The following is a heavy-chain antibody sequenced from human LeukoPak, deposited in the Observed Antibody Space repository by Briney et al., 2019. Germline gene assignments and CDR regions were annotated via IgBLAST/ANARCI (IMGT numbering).Heavy chain of an antibody. CDR3: ARGSPLRYFDWSGYMDV. Sequence: SQTLSLTCTVSGGSISSYYWNWIRQPPGKGLEWIGYIYYSGTTNYNPSLKSRVSMSVDTSKNQFSLKLSSVTAADTAVYYCARGSPLRYFDWSGYMDVWGKGTTVTISS. J-gene: IGHJ6*03. D-gene: IGHD3-9*01. CDR2: IYYSGTT. CDR1: GGSISSYY. V-gene: IGHV4-59*01.